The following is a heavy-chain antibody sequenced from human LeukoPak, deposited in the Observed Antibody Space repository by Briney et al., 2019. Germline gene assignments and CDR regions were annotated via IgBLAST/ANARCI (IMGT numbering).Heavy chain of an antibody. CDR3: ARVSSSWYPDWFDP. Sequence: SETLSLTCTVSGGSISSYYWSWIRQPPGKGREWIGYIYYSGSTNYNPSLKSRVTISVDTSKNQFSLKLSSVTAADTAVYYCARVSSSWYPDWFDPWGQGTLVTVSS. V-gene: IGHV4-59*01. CDR1: GGSISSYY. D-gene: IGHD6-13*01. CDR2: IYYSGST. J-gene: IGHJ5*02.